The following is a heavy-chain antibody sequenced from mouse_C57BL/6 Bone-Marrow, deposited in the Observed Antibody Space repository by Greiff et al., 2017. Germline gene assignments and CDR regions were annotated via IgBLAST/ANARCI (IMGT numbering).Heavy chain of an antibody. J-gene: IGHJ3*01. V-gene: IGHV6-3*01. CDR3: QDGAWFAY. CDR2: IRLKSDNYAT. Sequence: DVQLVESGGGLVQPGGSMKLSCVASGFTFSNYWMNWVRQSPEKGLEWVAQIRLKSDNYATHYAESVKGRFTISRDDSKSSVYLQMNNLRAEDTGIYYCQDGAWFAYWGQGTLVTVSA. CDR1: GFTFSNYW.